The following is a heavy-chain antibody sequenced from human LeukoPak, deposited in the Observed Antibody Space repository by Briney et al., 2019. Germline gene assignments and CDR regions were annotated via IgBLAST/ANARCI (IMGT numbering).Heavy chain of an antibody. D-gene: IGHD1-26*01. Sequence: ASVKVSCTASGYTFTSYDINWVRQATGQGLEWMGWMNPNSGNTGYAQKFQGRVTMTRNTSISTAYMELSSLRSEDTAVYYCASGEWELLRGGYYYYGMDVWGQGTTVTVSS. CDR2: MNPNSGNT. V-gene: IGHV1-8*01. J-gene: IGHJ6*02. CDR1: GYTFTSYD. CDR3: ASGEWELLRGGYYYYGMDV.